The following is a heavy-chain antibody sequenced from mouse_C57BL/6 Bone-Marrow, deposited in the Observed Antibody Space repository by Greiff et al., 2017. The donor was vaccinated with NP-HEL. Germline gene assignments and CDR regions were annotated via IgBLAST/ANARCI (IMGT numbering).Heavy chain of an antibody. D-gene: IGHD1-1*01. J-gene: IGHJ1*03. CDR2: INPSSGYT. CDR3: ALLLRYFDV. CDR1: GYTFTSYT. Sequence: QVQLKESGAELARPGASVKMSCKASGYTFTSYTMHWVKQRPGQGLEWIGYINPSSGYTKYNQKFKDKATLTADKSSSTAYMQLSSLTSEDSAVYYCALLLRYFDVWGTGTTVTVSS. V-gene: IGHV1-4*01.